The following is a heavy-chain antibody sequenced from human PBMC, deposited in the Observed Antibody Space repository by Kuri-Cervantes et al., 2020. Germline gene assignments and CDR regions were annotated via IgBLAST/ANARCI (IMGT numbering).Heavy chain of an antibody. CDR2: INHSGST. CDR3: ARGQEYCSGGSCRSYYFDY. CDR1: GGSFSGYY. J-gene: IGHJ4*02. Sequence: SETLSLTCAVYGGSFSGYYWSWIRQLPGKGLEWIGEINHSGSTNYNPSLKSRVTISVDTSKNQFSLKLSSVTAADTAVYYCARGQEYCSGGSCRSYYFDYWGQGTLVTVSS. V-gene: IGHV4-34*01. D-gene: IGHD2-15*01.